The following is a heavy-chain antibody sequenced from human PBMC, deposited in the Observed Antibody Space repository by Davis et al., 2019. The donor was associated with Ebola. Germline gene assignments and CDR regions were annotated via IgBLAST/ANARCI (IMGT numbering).Heavy chain of an antibody. V-gene: IGHV1-69*13. J-gene: IGHJ5*02. D-gene: IGHD5-12*01. Sequence: AASVKVSCKASGGTFSSYAISWVRQAPGQGLEWMGGIIPIFGTANYAQKFQGRVTITADESTSTAYMELSSLRSEDTAVYYCAGEWLRLGPNWFDPWGQGTLVTVSS. CDR2: IIPIFGTA. CDR3: AGEWLRLGPNWFDP. CDR1: GGTFSSYA.